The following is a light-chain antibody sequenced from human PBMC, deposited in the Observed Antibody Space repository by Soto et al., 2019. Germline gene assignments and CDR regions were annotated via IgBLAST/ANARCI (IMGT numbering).Light chain of an antibody. J-gene: IGKJ1*01. V-gene: IGKV1-39*01. CDR2: AAS. Sequence: DIQMTQSPSSRSASVRDRVTITCRASQSISSYLNWYQQKPGKAPKLLIYAASSLQSGVPSRFSGSGSCTAYTLTVSSLQPEDFEAYYCPQSYSTPRTFGQGTKVEVK. CDR1: QSISSY. CDR3: PQSYSTPRT.